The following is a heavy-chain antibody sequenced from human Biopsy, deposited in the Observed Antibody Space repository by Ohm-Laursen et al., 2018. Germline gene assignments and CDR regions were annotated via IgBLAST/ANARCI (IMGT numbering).Heavy chain of an antibody. Sequence: SQTLSLTCPVSGVSINGGRYYWNWIRHHPGKGLEWIGNIFYSANTYYNPALKSRVTISVDTSKNQFSLKLSSVTAADTAVYYCARLGSGDYFPSFFDFWGQGAKVTVSS. V-gene: IGHV4-31*03. CDR3: ARLGSGDYFPSFFDF. CDR2: IFYSANT. CDR1: GVSINGGRYY. D-gene: IGHD5-12*01. J-gene: IGHJ4*02.